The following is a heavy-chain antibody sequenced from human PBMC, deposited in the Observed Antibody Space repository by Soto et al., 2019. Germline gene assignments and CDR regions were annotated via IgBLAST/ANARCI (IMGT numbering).Heavy chain of an antibody. V-gene: IGHV3-7*03. Sequence: EVQLVESGGGLVQPGGSLRLSCTASGFMFGSYWMTWVRHVPGKGLQWVANIKRDGSEKYYVDFVKGRFTISRDNADNSAFLDINNLRVDDTATYYCPRVRATDYEIDYWGQGALVTVSS. J-gene: IGHJ4*02. D-gene: IGHD4-17*01. CDR2: IKRDGSEK. CDR1: GFMFGSYW. CDR3: PRVRATDYEIDY.